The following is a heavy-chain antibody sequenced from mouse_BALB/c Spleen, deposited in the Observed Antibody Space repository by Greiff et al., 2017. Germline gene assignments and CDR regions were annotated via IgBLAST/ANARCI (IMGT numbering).Heavy chain of an antibody. D-gene: IGHD2-2*01. CDR3: ASGLQGYFDY. CDR1: GFNIKDYY. J-gene: IGHJ2*01. V-gene: IGHV14-1*02. Sequence: VHVKQSGAELVRPGALVKLSCKASGFNIKDYYMHWVKQRPEQGLEWIGWIDPENGNTIYDPKFQGKASITADTSSNTAYLQLSSLTSEDTAVYYCASGLQGYFDYWGQGTTLTVSS. CDR2: IDPENGNT.